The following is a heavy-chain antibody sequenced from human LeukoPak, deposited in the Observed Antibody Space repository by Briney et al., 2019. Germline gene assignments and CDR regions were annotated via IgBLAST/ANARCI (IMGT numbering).Heavy chain of an antibody. CDR2: MNPNSANT. Sequence: GASVTVSCKASGYTFTSYDINWVRQATGQGLEWMGWMNPNSANTGYAQKFQGRVTITRNTSISTAYMELSSLRSEDTAVYYCARGGRIVVVPAAMQDYYYYYMDVWGKGTTVTVSS. V-gene: IGHV1-8*03. CDR1: GYTFTSYD. CDR3: ARGGRIVVVPAAMQDYYYYYMDV. J-gene: IGHJ6*03. D-gene: IGHD2-2*01.